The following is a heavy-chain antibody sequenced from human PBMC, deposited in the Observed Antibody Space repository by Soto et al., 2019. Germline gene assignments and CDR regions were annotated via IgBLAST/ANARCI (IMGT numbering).Heavy chain of an antibody. J-gene: IGHJ4*02. CDR2: SIGNDDTA. CDR1: GFTFSNFA. Sequence: EVQLLESGGGLVQTGGSLRLSCAASGFTFSNFAMNWVRQAPGKSLEWVSISIGNDDTAYYADSVQGRFTISRDNSKNTQYLQMKHLRAEDTAIYYCAKRDYGSGSYPCPFDYWGQGTLVTVS. V-gene: IGHV3-23*01. CDR3: AKRDYGSGSYPCPFDY. D-gene: IGHD3-10*01.